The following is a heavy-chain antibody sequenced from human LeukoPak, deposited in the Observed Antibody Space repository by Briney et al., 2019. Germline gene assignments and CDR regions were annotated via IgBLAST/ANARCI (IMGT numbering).Heavy chain of an antibody. V-gene: IGHV1-2*02. D-gene: IGHD2-2*01. J-gene: IGHJ6*03. Sequence: ASVKVSCKASGYTFTGYYMHWVRQAPGQGLEWMGWINPNSGGTNYAQKFQGRVTMTRDTSISTAYMELSRLRSDDTAVYYCARTTGGVVVPAAIGYYYYYMDVWGKGTTVTVSS. CDR3: ARTTGGVVVPAAIGYYYYYMDV. CDR1: GYTFTGYY. CDR2: INPNSGGT.